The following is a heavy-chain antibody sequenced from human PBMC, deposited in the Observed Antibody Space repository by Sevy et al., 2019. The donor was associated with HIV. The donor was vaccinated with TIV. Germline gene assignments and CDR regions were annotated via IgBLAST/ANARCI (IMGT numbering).Heavy chain of an antibody. J-gene: IGHJ4*02. Sequence: GGSLRLSCAASGFTFSNAWMNWVRQAPGKGLEWVGRIKSKTDGGTTDYAAPVKGRFTIPRDDSKNTLYLQMNSLKTEDTAVYYCTTLELVVVPGIHFDYWGQGTLVTVSS. V-gene: IGHV3-15*07. D-gene: IGHD3-22*01. CDR1: GFTFSNAW. CDR2: IKSKTDGGTT. CDR3: TTLELVVVPGIHFDY.